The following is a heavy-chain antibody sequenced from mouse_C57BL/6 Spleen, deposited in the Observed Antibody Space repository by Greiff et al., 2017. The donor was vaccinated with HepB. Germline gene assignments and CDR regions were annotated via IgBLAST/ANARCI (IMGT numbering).Heavy chain of an antibody. CDR1: GYTFTSYW. CDR3: ARKELFAY. Sequence: QVHVKQPGAELVKPGASVKLSCKASGYTFTSYWMHWVKQRPGQGLEWIGMIHPNSGSTNYNEKFKSKATLPVDKSSSTAYMQLSSLTSEDSAVYYCARKELFAYWGQGTLVTVSA. V-gene: IGHV1-64*01. J-gene: IGHJ3*01. CDR2: IHPNSGST.